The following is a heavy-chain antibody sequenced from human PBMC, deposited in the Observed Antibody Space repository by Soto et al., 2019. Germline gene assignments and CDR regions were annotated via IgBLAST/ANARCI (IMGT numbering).Heavy chain of an antibody. CDR1: GGTFSSYA. D-gene: IGHD3-16*01. V-gene: IGHV1-69*01. J-gene: IGHJ4*02. CDR2: IIPIFGTT. Sequence: QVQLVQSGAEVKKSGSSVKVSCKASGGTFSSYAISWVRQAPGQGLEWMGGIIPIFGTTNYAQKFQGRVTITADESTSTAYMELSSLRSEDTAVYYCARYLSTFGGEPYYFDYWGQGTLVTVSS. CDR3: ARYLSTFGGEPYYFDY.